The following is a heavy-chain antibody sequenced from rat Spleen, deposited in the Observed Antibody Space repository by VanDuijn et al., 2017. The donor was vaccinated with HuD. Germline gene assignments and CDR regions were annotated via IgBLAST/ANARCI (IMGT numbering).Heavy chain of an antibody. Sequence: EVQLVESGGDLVQPGRSMKLSCAASGFTFSNYDMAWVRQAPPKGLEWVASITYDGSRTYYRDSVKGRFSISRDNAKNTLFLQMDSLRSEDTATYYCTTENYWFAYWGQGTLVTVSS. CDR3: TTENYWFAY. CDR2: ITYDGSRT. CDR1: GFTFSNYD. V-gene: IGHV5-20*01. D-gene: IGHD1-10*01. J-gene: IGHJ3*01.